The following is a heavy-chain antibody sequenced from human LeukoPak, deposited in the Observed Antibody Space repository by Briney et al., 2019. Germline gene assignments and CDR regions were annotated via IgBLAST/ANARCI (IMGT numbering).Heavy chain of an antibody. J-gene: IGHJ4*02. CDR1: GYTLTELS. D-gene: IGHD6-19*01. CDR3: ATDAYSSGWHDDRGFDY. V-gene: IGHV1-24*01. Sequence: ASVKVSCTVSGYTLTELSMHWVRQAPGKGLEWMGGFDPEDGETIYAQKFQGRVTMTEDTSTDTAYMELSSLRSEDTAVYYCATDAYSSGWHDDRGFDYWGQGTLVTVSS. CDR2: FDPEDGET.